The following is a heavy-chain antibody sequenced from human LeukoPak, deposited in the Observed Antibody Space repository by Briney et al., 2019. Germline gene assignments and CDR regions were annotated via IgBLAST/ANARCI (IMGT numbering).Heavy chain of an antibody. D-gene: IGHD5-18*01. V-gene: IGHV3-30*03. CDR3: ARANGQLWTTPDY. CDR1: GFTLSSYG. J-gene: IGHJ4*02. Sequence: PGRSLRLSCAASGFTLSSYGMHWVRQPQGEGLEWVAVISHDGSKKYSAESVKGRFTIPRDNSKNTLYLQMNSLRAEDTAVYYCARANGQLWTTPDYWGQGTLVTISS. CDR2: ISHDGSKK.